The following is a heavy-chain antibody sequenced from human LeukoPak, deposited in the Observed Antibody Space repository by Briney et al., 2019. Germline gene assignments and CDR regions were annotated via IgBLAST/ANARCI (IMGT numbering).Heavy chain of an antibody. CDR2: IIPIFGTA. CDR3: ATEGSNWFDP. V-gene: IGHV1-69*06. J-gene: IGHJ5*02. Sequence: ASVKVSCKASGGTFSSYAISWVRQAPGQGLEWMGGIIPIFGTANYAQKFQGRVTMTEDTSTDTAYMELSSLRSEDTAVYYCATEGSNWFDPWGQGTLVTVSS. CDR1: GGTFSSYA.